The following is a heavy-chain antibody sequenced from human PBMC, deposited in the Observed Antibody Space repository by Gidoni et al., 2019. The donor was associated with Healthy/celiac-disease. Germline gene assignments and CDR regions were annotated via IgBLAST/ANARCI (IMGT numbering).Heavy chain of an antibody. CDR1: GFTFSSYW. D-gene: IGHD2-2*01. Sequence: EVQLVESGGGLVQPGGSLRLSCSASGFTFSSYWMHWVRQAQGKGLVWVSRINSDGSRTSYADSVKGRFTISRDNAKNTLYLQMNSLRAEDTAVYYCARDPDQLLVGGWFDPWGQGTLVTVSS. J-gene: IGHJ5*02. CDR2: INSDGSRT. V-gene: IGHV3-74*01. CDR3: ARDPDQLLVGGWFDP.